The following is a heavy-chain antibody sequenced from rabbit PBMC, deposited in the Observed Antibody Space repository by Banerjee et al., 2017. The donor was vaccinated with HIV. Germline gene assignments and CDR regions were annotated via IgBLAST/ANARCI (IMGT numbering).Heavy chain of an antibody. CDR3: ASWDGYAGYPYAYNL. Sequence: QLKESGGGLVQPEGSLTLTCTASGFSFSSSYYMCWVRQAPGKGLEWIGYIDPAFGATYYANWVNGRFTFSSHNAQNTLYLHLNSLTAADTATYFCASWDGYAGYPYAYNLWGQGTLVTVS. CDR1: GFSFSSSYY. CDR2: IDPAFGAT. D-gene: IGHD6-1*01. V-gene: IGHV1S7*01. J-gene: IGHJ4*01.